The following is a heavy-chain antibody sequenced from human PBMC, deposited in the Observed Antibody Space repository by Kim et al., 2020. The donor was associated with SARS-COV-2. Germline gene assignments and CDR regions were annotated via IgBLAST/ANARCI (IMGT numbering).Heavy chain of an antibody. CDR3: AREEKFIAAAGTYYYYYGMDG. CDR1: GYTFTSYG. Sequence: ASVKVSCKASGYTFTSYGISWVRQAPGQGLEWMGWISAYNGNTNYAQKLQGRVTMTTDTSTSTAYMELRSLRSDDTAVYYCAREEKFIAAAGTYYYYYGMDGWGQGTTVTVSS. CDR2: ISAYNGNT. J-gene: IGHJ6*02. V-gene: IGHV1-18*01. D-gene: IGHD6-13*01.